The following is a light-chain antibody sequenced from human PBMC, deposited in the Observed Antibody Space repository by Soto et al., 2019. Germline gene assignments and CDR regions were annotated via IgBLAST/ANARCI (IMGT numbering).Light chain of an antibody. V-gene: IGKV3-15*01. CDR2: DAY. CDR1: RGVSNN. Sequence: IVMTQSRFTLSVSPGGRPTLSCWASRGVSNNLAWYQQKPGQAPRLLIYDAYTRATGISDRFRGSGSGTQFNLTISSVQSEDFGVYYCQQDNDWPPTFGQGTKVDIK. CDR3: QQDNDWPPT. J-gene: IGKJ1*01.